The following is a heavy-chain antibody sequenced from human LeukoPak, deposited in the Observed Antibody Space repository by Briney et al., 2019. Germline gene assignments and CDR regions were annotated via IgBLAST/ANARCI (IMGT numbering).Heavy chain of an antibody. J-gene: IGHJ6*03. CDR1: GGYISGYY. CDR3: ASIWGGSYDYYYMDV. D-gene: IGHD1-26*01. CDR2: IYYSGST. Sequence: SETLSLTCTVSGGYISGYYWSWIRQPPGKGLEWIGYIYYSGSTNYNPSLKSRVTISVDTSKNQFSLKLSSVTAADTAVYYCASIWGGSYDYYYMDVWGKGTTVTVSS. V-gene: IGHV4-59*08.